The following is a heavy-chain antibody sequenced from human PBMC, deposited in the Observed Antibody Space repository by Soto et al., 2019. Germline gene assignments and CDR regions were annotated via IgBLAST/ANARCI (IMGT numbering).Heavy chain of an antibody. CDR3: AKDSWYFDL. CDR2: IDTSGSST. CDR1: GFIFTNFW. J-gene: IGHJ4*02. V-gene: IGHV3-74*01. D-gene: IGHD6-13*01. Sequence: GGSLRLSCEASGFIFTNFWMHWVRQVPGKGLVWVSRIDTSGSSTSYADSVKGRFTISRDNAKNTVSLQMNSLRAEDTGVYYCAKDSWYFDLWSQGSLVTV.